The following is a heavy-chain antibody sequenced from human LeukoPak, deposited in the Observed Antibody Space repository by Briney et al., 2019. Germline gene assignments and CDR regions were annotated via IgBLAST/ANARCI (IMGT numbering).Heavy chain of an antibody. Sequence: SETLSLTCTVSGRSISSSSAYWGWIRQPPGKGLEWIGSIYYSKNTYYNPSLKSRVTISADTSKNQFSLTLGSVSATDTAVYYCVSPRGFSYGYFDYWGQGTLVTVSS. V-gene: IGHV4-39*01. CDR2: IYYSKNT. D-gene: IGHD5-18*01. CDR1: GRSISSSSAY. J-gene: IGHJ4*02. CDR3: VSPRGFSYGYFDY.